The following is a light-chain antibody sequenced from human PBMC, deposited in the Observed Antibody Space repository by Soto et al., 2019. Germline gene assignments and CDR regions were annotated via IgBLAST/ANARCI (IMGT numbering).Light chain of an antibody. CDR1: SSNIGAGYD. CDR2: GNT. V-gene: IGLV1-40*01. Sequence: QSVLTQPPSVSGAPGKRVTSSCTGSSSNIGAGYDVHWYQQLPGRAPKLLIYGNTNRPSGVPDRFSGSKSGTSASLAITGLQAEDEADYYCLSFDSSLSVVFGGGTKVTVL. J-gene: IGLJ2*01. CDR3: LSFDSSLSVV.